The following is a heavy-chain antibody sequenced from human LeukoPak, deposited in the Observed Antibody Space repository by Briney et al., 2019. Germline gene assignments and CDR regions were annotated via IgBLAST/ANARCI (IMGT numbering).Heavy chain of an antibody. J-gene: IGHJ4*02. D-gene: IGHD5-18*01. CDR1: GFSFSSYG. CDR3: AKEKAPYSYGKRSYFDY. Sequence: GKSLTLSCAASGFSFSSYGMHWVRQAPAKELEWVAVISYDGSNKYYADSVKGRFTISRDNSKNTLYLQMNSLRAEDTAVYYCAKEKAPYSYGKRSYFDYWGQGTLVTVSS. V-gene: IGHV3-30*18. CDR2: ISYDGSNK.